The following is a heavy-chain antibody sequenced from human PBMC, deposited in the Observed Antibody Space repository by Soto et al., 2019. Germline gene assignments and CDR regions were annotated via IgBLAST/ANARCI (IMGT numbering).Heavy chain of an antibody. Sequence: GGSLRLSCAASGFTFSSYDMHWVRQATGKGLEWVSAIGTAGDTYYPGSVKGRFTISRENAKNSLYLQMNSLRAEDTAVYYCARDLDDPRLGRYYGMDVWGQGTTVTVSS. D-gene: IGHD3-3*01. CDR1: GFTFSSYD. CDR3: ARDLDDPRLGRYYGMDV. J-gene: IGHJ6*02. V-gene: IGHV3-13*01. CDR2: IGTAGDT.